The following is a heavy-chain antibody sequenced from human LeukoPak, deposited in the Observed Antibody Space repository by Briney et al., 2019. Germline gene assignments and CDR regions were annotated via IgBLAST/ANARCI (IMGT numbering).Heavy chain of an antibody. CDR1: GVTFSSYA. CDR3: ASDRRPRITMIVVVIPQSPNY. Sequence: SGGSLRLSCAASGVTFSSYAMHWGRQAPGKGLEWVAVISYDGSNKYYADSVKGRFTISRDNSKNTLYLQMNSLRAEDTAVHYCASDRRPRITMIVVVIPQSPNYWGQGTLVTVSS. CDR2: ISYDGSNK. V-gene: IGHV3-30-3*01. J-gene: IGHJ4*02. D-gene: IGHD3-22*01.